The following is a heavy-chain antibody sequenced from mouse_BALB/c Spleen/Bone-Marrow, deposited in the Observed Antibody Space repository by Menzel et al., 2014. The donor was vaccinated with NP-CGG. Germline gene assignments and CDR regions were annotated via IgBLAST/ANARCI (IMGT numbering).Heavy chain of an antibody. CDR1: GYTFTSYY. J-gene: IGHJ3*01. Sequence: VQLVESGAELVKPGASVKLSCKASGYTFTSYYMYWVKQRPGQGLEWIGEINPSNGGTNFNEKFKSKATLTVDKSSSTAYMQLSSLTSEDSAVYYCTRENYGFAYWGQGTLGTVSA. CDR3: TRENYGFAY. D-gene: IGHD1-1*02. V-gene: IGHV1S81*02. CDR2: INPSNGGT.